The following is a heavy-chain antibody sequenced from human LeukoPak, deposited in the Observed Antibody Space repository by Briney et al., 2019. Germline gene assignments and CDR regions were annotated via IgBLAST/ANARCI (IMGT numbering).Heavy chain of an antibody. CDR3: ARSSPPTYYHFYYYMDV. CDR1: GYTFTGYY. CDR2: INPNSGGA. D-gene: IGHD6-13*01. V-gene: IGHV1-2*02. J-gene: IGHJ6*03. Sequence: ASVKVSCKASGYTFTGYYMHWVRQAPGQGLEWMGWINPNSGGAKYAQNFQGRVIMTTDTSISTAYMELTSLRSDDTAVYYCARSSPPTYYHFYYYMDVWGKGSSVTVSS.